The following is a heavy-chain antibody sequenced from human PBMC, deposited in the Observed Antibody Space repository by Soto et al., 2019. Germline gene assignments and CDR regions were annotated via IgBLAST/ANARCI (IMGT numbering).Heavy chain of an antibody. Sequence: QITLKESGPTLVKPTQTLTLTCTFSGFSLSTSGVGVGWIRQPPGKALEWLALIYWDDDKRYSPSLKSRLTLXXDTSKDQVVLTMTNMDPVDTATYDCAHASSSWYDYWGQGTLVTVSS. CDR2: IYWDDDK. V-gene: IGHV2-5*02. CDR1: GFSLSTSGVG. D-gene: IGHD6-13*01. J-gene: IGHJ4*02. CDR3: AHASSSWYDY.